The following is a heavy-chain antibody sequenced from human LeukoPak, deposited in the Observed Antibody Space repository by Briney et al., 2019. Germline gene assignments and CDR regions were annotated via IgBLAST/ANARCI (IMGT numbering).Heavy chain of an antibody. V-gene: IGHV3-23*01. J-gene: IGHJ4*02. CDR1: GFTFSGYS. CDR2: ISGSGDAT. Sequence: GGSLRLSCAASGFTFSGYSLSWVRQPPGKGPELVSTISGSGDATYYADSVKGRFTISRDNSKNTLYVQMNSLRAEDTAVYYCAKDRQSRGSLGFDYWGQGALVIVSS. CDR3: AKDRQSRGSLGFDY. D-gene: IGHD3-22*01.